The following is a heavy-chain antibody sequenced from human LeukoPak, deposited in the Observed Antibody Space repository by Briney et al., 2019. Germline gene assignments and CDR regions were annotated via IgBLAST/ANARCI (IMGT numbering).Heavy chain of an antibody. J-gene: IGHJ3*02. CDR1: GFTFSSYS. CDR3: ARDGDYFLAAFDI. CDR2: ISSSSSYI. Sequence: GGSLRLSCAASGFTFSSYSMNWVRQAPGKGLEWVSSISSSSSYIYYADSVKGRFTISRDNAKNSLYLQMNSLRAEDTAVYYCARDGDYFLAAFDIWGQGTMVTVSS. V-gene: IGHV3-21*01. D-gene: IGHD3-10*01.